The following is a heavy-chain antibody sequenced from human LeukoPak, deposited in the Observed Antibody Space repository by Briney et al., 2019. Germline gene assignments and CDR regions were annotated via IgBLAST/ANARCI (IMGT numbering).Heavy chain of an antibody. Sequence: VASVKVSCKASGYTFTGYGISWVRQAPGQGLEWMGWISAYNGNTNYAQKLQGRVTMTTDTSTSTAYMELRSLRSDDTAVYYCAWSNYYDSSGYFDYWGQGTLVTVSS. CDR1: GYTFTGYG. CDR3: AWSNYYDSSGYFDY. V-gene: IGHV1-18*01. CDR2: ISAYNGNT. D-gene: IGHD3-22*01. J-gene: IGHJ4*02.